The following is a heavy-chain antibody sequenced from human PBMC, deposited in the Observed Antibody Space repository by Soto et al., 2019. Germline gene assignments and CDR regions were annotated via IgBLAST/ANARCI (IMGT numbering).Heavy chain of an antibody. CDR1: AGSISSYY. V-gene: IGHV4-59*01. Sequence: SETLSLTCTVSAGSISSYYWTWIRQPPGKGLEWIGYVYYTGSTKYNPSLKTRVTISVDTSKNQFSLRLSSVTAADTAVYYCARGSYYDSSLHNDALDVWGRGTMVTVSS. CDR3: ARGSYYDSSLHNDALDV. D-gene: IGHD3-22*01. CDR2: VYYTGST. J-gene: IGHJ3*01.